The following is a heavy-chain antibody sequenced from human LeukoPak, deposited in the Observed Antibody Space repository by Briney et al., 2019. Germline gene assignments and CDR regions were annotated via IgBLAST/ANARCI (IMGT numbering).Heavy chain of an antibody. J-gene: IGHJ4*02. CDR1: GFTFSSYS. V-gene: IGHV3-21*01. CDR3: ARHVVGVGFDY. D-gene: IGHD3-22*01. CDR2: ITSSSSYI. Sequence: KPGGSLRLACAASGFTFSSYSMNWGRQAPGKGLELVSSITSSSSYIYYADSVKGRFTISRDNAKNSLYLQMNSLRYEDTAVYYCARHVVGVGFDYWGQGTLVTVSS.